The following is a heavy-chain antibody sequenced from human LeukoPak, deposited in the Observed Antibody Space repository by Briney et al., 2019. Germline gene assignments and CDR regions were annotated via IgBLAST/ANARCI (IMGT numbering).Heavy chain of an antibody. CDR1: GGSISSGGYY. CDR3: ARVSYDSSGYLIGYFDY. D-gene: IGHD3-22*01. V-gene: IGHV4-31*03. Sequence: PSETLSLTCTVSGGSISSGGYYWSWIRQHPGKGLEWIGYIYYSGSTYYNPSLKSRDTISVDTSKNQFSLKLSSVTAADTAVYYCARVSYDSSGYLIGYFDYWGQGTLVTVSS. J-gene: IGHJ4*02. CDR2: IYYSGST.